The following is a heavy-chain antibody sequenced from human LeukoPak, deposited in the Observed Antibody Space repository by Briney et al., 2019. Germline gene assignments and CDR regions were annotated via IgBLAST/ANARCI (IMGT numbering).Heavy chain of an antibody. CDR2: INWNGGST. J-gene: IGHJ6*03. CDR3: AKSSQTYYDFWSGPNYYMDV. V-gene: IGHV3-20*04. D-gene: IGHD3-3*01. CDR1: GFTFDDYG. Sequence: GGSLRLSCAASGFTFDDYGMSWVRQAPGKGLEWVSGINWNGGSTGYADSVKGRFTISRDNSKNTLYLQMNSLRAEDTAVYYCAKSSQTYYDFWSGPNYYMDVWGKGTTATVSS.